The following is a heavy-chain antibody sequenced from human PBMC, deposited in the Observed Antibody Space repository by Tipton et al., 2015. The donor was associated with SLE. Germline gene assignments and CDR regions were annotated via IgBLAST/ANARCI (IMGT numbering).Heavy chain of an antibody. V-gene: IGHV1-69*09. CDR2: IIPILGIA. Sequence: QLVQSGAEVKKPGSSVKVSCKASGGTFSSYAISWVRQAPGQGLEWMGRIIPILGIANYAQKFQGRVTITADKSTSTAYMELSSLRSEDTAVYYCARYYGSGSSYYYYGMDVWGQGTTVTVSS. CDR3: ARYYGSGSSYYYYGMDV. J-gene: IGHJ6*02. CDR1: GGTFSSYA. D-gene: IGHD3-10*01.